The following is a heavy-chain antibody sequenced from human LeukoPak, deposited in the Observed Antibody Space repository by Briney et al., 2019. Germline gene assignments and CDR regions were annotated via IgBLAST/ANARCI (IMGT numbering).Heavy chain of an antibody. D-gene: IGHD2-21*01. Sequence: ASEALSLTCTVSGVSMSSYYWSWIRQPPGKGLEWIGYIYYSGSTNYNPSLKSRVTISVDTSKNQFSLKLSSVTAADTAVYYCARVGIPLWYFDYWGQGTLVTVSS. CDR3: ARVGIPLWYFDY. V-gene: IGHV4-59*01. J-gene: IGHJ4*02. CDR1: GVSMSSYY. CDR2: IYYSGST.